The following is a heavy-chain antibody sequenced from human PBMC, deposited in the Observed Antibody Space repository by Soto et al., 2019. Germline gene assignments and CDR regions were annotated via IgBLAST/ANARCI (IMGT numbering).Heavy chain of an antibody. J-gene: IGHJ4*02. CDR3: AKDHSGSNSIGY. Sequence: SLRLSCAASGFTFSSYWMHWVRQAPGKGLVWVSRMNTDGRKTHYADSVKGRFTISRDNAKNTLYLQMNSLRVEDSAVYYCAKDHSGSNSIGYWGLGTLVTVSS. CDR2: MNTDGRKT. CDR1: GFTFSSYW. D-gene: IGHD4-4*01. V-gene: IGHV3-74*01.